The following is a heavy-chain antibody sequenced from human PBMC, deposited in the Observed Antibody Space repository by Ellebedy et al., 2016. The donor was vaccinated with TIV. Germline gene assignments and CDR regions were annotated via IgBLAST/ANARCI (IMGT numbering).Heavy chain of an antibody. V-gene: IGHV4-34*01. D-gene: IGHD4-17*01. CDR2: INHSGST. CDR1: GGSFSGYY. J-gene: IGHJ6*02. CDR3: ARVDGDYLFYYYGMDV. Sequence: SETLSLXXAVYGGSFSGYYWSWIRQTPGKGLEWIGEINHSGSTNYNPSLKSRVTISVDTSKNQFSLKLSSVTAADTAVYYCARVDGDYLFYYYGMDVWGQGTTVTVSS.